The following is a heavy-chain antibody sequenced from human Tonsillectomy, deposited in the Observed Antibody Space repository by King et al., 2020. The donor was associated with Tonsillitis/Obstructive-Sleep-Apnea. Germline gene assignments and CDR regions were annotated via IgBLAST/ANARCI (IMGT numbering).Heavy chain of an antibody. J-gene: IGHJ1*01. D-gene: IGHD1-14*01. CDR3: PTDPRY. Sequence: VQLVESGGASVRPGGSLRLSCVASGFTFRDAWMSWVRQAPGKRPEWLGRIKSKRDGGTTDYASPVIGRFTISRDDSKDMLYLQMNSLITEDTAVYYCPTDPRYRGQGTLVTVSA. CDR1: GFTFRDAW. CDR2: IKSKRDGGTT. V-gene: IGHV3-15*02.